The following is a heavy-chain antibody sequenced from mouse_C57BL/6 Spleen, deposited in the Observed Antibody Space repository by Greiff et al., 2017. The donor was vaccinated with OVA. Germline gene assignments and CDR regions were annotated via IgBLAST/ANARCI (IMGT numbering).Heavy chain of an antibody. D-gene: IGHD2-2*01. J-gene: IGHJ2*01. CDR1: GYTFTEYT. CDR3: AIHEEWVTTEGVYFDD. V-gene: IGHV1-62-2*01. Sequence: QVQLQQSGAELVKPGASVKLSCKASGYTFTEYTIHWVKQRSGQGLEWIGCFYPGSGSIKYNEKFKDKATLTADKSSSTVYMELSRLTSEDSAVYFGAIHEEWVTTEGVYFDDWGQGTTLTVSS. CDR2: FYPGSGSI.